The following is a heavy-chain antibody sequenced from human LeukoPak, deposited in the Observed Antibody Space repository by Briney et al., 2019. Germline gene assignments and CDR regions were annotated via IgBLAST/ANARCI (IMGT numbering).Heavy chain of an antibody. D-gene: IGHD5-24*01. CDR1: GFTLSSYN. CDR3: AVMAVIIVDAVDI. Sequence: PGWSLRLSCTASGFTLSSYNMHWVRQAPGRGLEGVAYINTRSSTIYYADSVKGRFSVSRDNAKSSLFLEMNSLRAEDTAVYHCAVMAVIIVDAVDIWGQGTMVTVSS. J-gene: IGHJ3*02. V-gene: IGHV3-48*01. CDR2: INTRSSTI.